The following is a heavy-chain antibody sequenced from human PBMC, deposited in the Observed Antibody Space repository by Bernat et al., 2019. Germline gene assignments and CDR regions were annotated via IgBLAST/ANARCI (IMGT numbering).Heavy chain of an antibody. CDR1: GFTFSNYG. Sequence: QVQLVESGGGVVQPGRSLRLSCAASGFTFSNYGMHWVRQAPGKGLECVALIWYDGSNRYYADSVKGRFTISRDNSKNTLYLQMDSLRAEDTAMYFCARGGRDSSGRGDYYFDNWGQGTLVTVSS. CDR2: IWYDGSNR. D-gene: IGHD6-19*01. V-gene: IGHV3-33*01. CDR3: ARGGRDSSGRGDYYFDN. J-gene: IGHJ4*02.